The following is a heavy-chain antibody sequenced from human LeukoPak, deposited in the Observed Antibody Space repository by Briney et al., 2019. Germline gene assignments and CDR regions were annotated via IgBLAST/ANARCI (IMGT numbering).Heavy chain of an antibody. CDR2: ITSGGTK. V-gene: IGHV3-11*01. D-gene: IGHD3-10*01. CDR3: ARDGGSGNYFIDY. CDR1: GFTLSDYY. J-gene: IGHJ4*02. Sequence: GGSLRLSCAASGFTLSDYYMSWIRQAPGKGLEWVSYITSGGTKYYADSVKGRFTISRDNAKNSLYLQMNSLRAEDTAVYYCARDGGSGNYFIDYWGQGTLVTVSS.